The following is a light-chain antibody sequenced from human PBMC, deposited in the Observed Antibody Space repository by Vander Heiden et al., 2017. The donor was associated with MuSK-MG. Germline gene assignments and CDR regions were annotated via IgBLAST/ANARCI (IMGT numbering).Light chain of an antibody. CDR2: EVI. Sequence: QSALTQPASVSASPGQSITISCTGTSRDVGAFNYVSWYQQHPGKAPKLIIYEVINRPSGVSHRFSGSKSGNTASLTISALQSDDEADYYCASFKTVSSPYVFGTGTRVTFL. CDR1: SRDVGAFNY. J-gene: IGLJ1*01. V-gene: IGLV2-14*01. CDR3: ASFKTVSSPYV.